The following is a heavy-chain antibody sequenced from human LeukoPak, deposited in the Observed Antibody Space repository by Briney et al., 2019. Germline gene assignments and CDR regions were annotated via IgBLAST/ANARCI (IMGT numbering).Heavy chain of an antibody. CDR2: ISGSSYHI. CDR1: GFTFSTCS. V-gene: IGHV3-21*04. D-gene: IGHD6-19*01. J-gene: IGHJ4*02. Sequence: GGSLRLSCAASGFTFSTCSMKWVRQAPGKALEWVSSISGSSYHIYYADSVKGRFTISRDNAKNSLYLQMNSLRAEDTAVYYCAGGSGWVSVDWGQGTLVTVSS. CDR3: AGGSGWVSVD.